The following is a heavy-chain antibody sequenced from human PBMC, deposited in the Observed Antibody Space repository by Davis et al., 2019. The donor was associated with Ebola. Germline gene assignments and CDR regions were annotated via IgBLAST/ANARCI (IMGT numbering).Heavy chain of an antibody. CDR3: ARGYCSSTSCYGTSDNWFDP. CDR2: MNPNSGNT. Sequence: ASVKVSCKASGFTFTSYDINWVRQATGQGLEWMGWMNPNSGNTGYAQKFQGRVTMTRNTSISTAYMELSSLRSEDTAVYYCARGYCSSTSCYGTSDNWFDPWGQGTLVTVSS. D-gene: IGHD2-2*01. J-gene: IGHJ5*02. CDR1: GFTFTSYD. V-gene: IGHV1-8*01.